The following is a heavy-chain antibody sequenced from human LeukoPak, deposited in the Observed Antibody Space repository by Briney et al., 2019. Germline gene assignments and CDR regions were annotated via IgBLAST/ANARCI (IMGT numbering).Heavy chain of an antibody. D-gene: IGHD1-26*01. CDR2: MDTNSGNT. J-gene: IGHJ4*02. Sequence: GASVKVSSKASGYTFASYDINSVRQATGQGREWMGGMDTNSGNTGYAQQFQGRVTMTRNTSISTAYMELSSLRSEDTAVYYCARGRRSRENRYYFDYWGQGTLVSDSS. V-gene: IGHV1-8*01. CDR3: ARGRRSRENRYYFDY. CDR1: GYTFASYD.